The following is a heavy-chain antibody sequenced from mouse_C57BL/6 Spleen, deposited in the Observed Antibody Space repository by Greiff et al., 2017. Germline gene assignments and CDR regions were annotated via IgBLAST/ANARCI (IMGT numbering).Heavy chain of an antibody. CDR1: GYAFSSSW. CDR2: IYPGDGDT. V-gene: IGHV1-82*01. Sequence: VQLQQSGPELVKPGASVKISCKASGYAFSSSWMNWVKQRPGKGLEWIGRIYPGDGDTNYNGKFKGKATLTADKSSSTAYMQLSSLTSEDSAVYFCARGIYYGSSQYYFDYWGQGTTLTVSS. CDR3: ARGIYYGSSQYYFDY. J-gene: IGHJ2*01. D-gene: IGHD1-1*01.